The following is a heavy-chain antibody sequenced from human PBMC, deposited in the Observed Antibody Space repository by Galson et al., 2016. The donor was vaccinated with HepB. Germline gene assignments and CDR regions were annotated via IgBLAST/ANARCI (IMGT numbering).Heavy chain of an antibody. D-gene: IGHD4-23*01. CDR1: GFTFSNYV. V-gene: IGHV3-23*01. CDR2: IDVSSKT. CDR3: AKDGSPVVGHELFAY. Sequence: SLRLSCAGSGFTFSNYVMGWVRQAPGKGLEWVSTIDVSSKTYYPDSVKGRFIISRDNSKNTLYLHMHNLSADDTAVYYCAKDGSPVVGHELFAYWGQGTLVTVSS. J-gene: IGHJ4*02.